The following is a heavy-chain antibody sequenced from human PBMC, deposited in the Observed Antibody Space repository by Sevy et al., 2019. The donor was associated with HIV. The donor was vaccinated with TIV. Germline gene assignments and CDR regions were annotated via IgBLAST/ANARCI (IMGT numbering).Heavy chain of an antibody. CDR2: IYHSGST. D-gene: IGHD3-9*01. V-gene: IGHV4-4*02. J-gene: IGHJ4*02. Sequence: SKTLSLTCAVSGGSISSSNWWSWVRQPPGKGLEWIGEIYHSGSTNYNPSLKSRVTISVDKSKNQFSLKLSSVTAADTAVYYCARSWSYDILTGYYGSFDYWGQGTLVTVSS. CDR3: ARSWSYDILTGYYGSFDY. CDR1: GGSISSSNW.